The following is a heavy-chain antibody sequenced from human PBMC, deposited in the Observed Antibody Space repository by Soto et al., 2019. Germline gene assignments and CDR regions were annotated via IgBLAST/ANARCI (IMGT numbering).Heavy chain of an antibody. CDR3: AKGGRQWLVTSDFNY. D-gene: IGHD6-19*01. J-gene: IGHJ4*02. CDR2: VSHDGRNT. CDR1: GFTFSDYS. Sequence: GGSLILSCAASGFTFSDYSMHWVRQAPGEGLEWVAVVSHDGRNTHYADSVKGRFTISRDSSKNTVSLEMTSLRAEDTAVYYCAKGGRQWLVTSDFNYWGQGALVTVSS. V-gene: IGHV3-30*18.